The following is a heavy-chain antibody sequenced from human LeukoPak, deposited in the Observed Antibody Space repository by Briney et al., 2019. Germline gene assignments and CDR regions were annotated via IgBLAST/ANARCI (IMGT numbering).Heavy chain of an antibody. D-gene: IGHD4-17*01. CDR1: GYSISSAYY. V-gene: IGHV4-38-2*02. CDR3: ASHYGDYGGSWYYYYMDV. CDR2: MYHSGST. Sequence: KTSETLSLTCSVSGYSISSAYYWGWIRQPPGKGLEWIGTMYHSGSTNYNPSLKSRVTISVDTSKNQFSLKLSSVTAADTAVYYCASHYGDYGGSWYYYYMDVWGKGTTVTISS. J-gene: IGHJ6*03.